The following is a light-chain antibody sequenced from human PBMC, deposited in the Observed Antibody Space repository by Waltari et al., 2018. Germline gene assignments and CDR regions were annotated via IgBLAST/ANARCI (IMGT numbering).Light chain of an antibody. Sequence: QSILTQPPSVSAAPEQKATISCPCSTPNIRARFVSWYQPLPGAAPKLPLYDNVVRPSGIPDRFSASKSGTSATLAITGLQTGDEADYYCATWDDALTAVLFGGGTRLTVL. CDR2: DNV. J-gene: IGLJ2*01. CDR1: TPNIRARF. V-gene: IGLV1-51*01. CDR3: ATWDDALTAVL.